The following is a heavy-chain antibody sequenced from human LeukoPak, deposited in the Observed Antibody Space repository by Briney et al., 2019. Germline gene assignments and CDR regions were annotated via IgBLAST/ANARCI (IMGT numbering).Heavy chain of an antibody. V-gene: IGHV3-74*01. J-gene: IGHJ4*02. CDR1: GFTFSSYW. CDR2: INSDGSST. D-gene: IGHD3-10*01. CDR3: ARGTLLWFGDFRWRWFDY. Sequence: PGGSLRLSCAASGFTFSSYWMHWVRQAPGKGLVWVSRINSDGSSTSYADSVKGRFTISRDNAKNTLYLQMNSLRAEDTAVYYCARGTLLWFGDFRWRWFDYWGQGTLVTVSS.